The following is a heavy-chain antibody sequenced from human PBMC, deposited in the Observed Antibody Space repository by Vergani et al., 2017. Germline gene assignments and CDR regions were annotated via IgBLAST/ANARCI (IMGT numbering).Heavy chain of an antibody. CDR3: ARDPNNWNYYFDY. CDR1: GFTFSSYA. D-gene: IGHD1-7*01. V-gene: IGHV3-30*01. CDR2: ISYDGSNK. J-gene: IGHJ4*02. Sequence: QVQLVESGGGVVQPGRSLRLSCAASGFTFSSYAMHWVRQAPGKGLEWVAVISYDGSNKYYADSVKGRFTISRDNSKNTLDLQMNSLRAEDTAVYYCARDPNNWNYYFDYWGQGTLVTVSS.